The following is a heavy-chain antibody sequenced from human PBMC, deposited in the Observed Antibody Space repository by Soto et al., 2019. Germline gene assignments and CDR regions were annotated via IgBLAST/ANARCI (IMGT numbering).Heavy chain of an antibody. Sequence: PSETLSLTCTVSGGSFSSGGYYWSWIRQHPGKGLEWIGYIYYSGSTYYNPSLKSRATISVDTYKNQFSLKLSSVTAEDTVVYYCSSATASKDGYNFDPWGQGTLVTVSS. D-gene: IGHD5-12*01. V-gene: IGHV4-31*03. CDR2: IYYSGST. CDR3: SSATASKDGYNFDP. J-gene: IGHJ5*02. CDR1: GGSFSSGGYY.